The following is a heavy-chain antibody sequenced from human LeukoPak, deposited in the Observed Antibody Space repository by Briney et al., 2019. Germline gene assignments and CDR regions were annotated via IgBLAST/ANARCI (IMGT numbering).Heavy chain of an antibody. Sequence: GGSLRLSCTASGFTLSSYEMSWIRQAPGKGLEWVSSIDYSGGSTHYADSVKGRFTISRDNSKNTLYLQMNSLRAEDTAVYYCAASYGSGSYYNVFYYYYMDVWGKGTTVTISS. V-gene: IGHV3-23*01. CDR3: AASYGSGSYYNVFYYYYMDV. CDR2: IDYSGGST. D-gene: IGHD3-10*01. J-gene: IGHJ6*03. CDR1: GFTLSSYE.